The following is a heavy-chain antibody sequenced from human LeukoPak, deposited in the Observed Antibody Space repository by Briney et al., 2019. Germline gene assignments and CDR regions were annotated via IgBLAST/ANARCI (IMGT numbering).Heavy chain of an antibody. CDR2: IKSKTDGGTT. V-gene: IGHV3-15*01. J-gene: IGHJ4*02. Sequence: GGSLRLSCAASGFTFSNAWMSWVRQAPGKGLEWVGRIKSKTDGGTTDYAAPVKGRFTISRDDSKNTLYLQMNSLKTEDTAVYYCTTQLELSSRVDYWGQGTLVTVSS. CDR3: TTQLELSSRVDY. CDR1: GFTFSNAW. D-gene: IGHD1-1*01.